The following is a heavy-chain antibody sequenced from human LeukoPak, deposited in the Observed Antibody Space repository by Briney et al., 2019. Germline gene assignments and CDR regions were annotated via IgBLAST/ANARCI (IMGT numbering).Heavy chain of an antibody. Sequence: GGSLRLSCAASGSTLNNFAMTWVRQAPGKGLDWVAAINGDGSLTYYKGSVKGRFTISRDNSQSMVFLQMSSLGSEDTAVYYCAKDHRGTVTSNWFDPWGQGTLVTVSS. CDR1: GSTLNNFA. V-gene: IGHV3-23*01. CDR3: AKDHRGTVTSNWFDP. J-gene: IGHJ5*02. D-gene: IGHD4-17*01. CDR2: INGDGSLT.